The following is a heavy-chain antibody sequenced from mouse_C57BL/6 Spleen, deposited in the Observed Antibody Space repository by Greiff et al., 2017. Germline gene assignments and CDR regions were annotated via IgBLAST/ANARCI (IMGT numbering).Heavy chain of an antibody. V-gene: IGHV5-6*01. CDR1: GFTFSSYG. CDR3: ARHGGRSYGYYYDY. CDR2: ISSGGSYT. D-gene: IGHD1-1*01. J-gene: IGHJ2*01. Sequence: EVQLVESGGDLVKPGGSLKLSCAASGFTFSSYGMSWVRQTPDKRLEWVATISSGGSYTYYPDSVKGRFTITRDNAENTLYLQMNRLKSEDTAMYYCARHGGRSYGYYYDYWGQGTTLTVSS.